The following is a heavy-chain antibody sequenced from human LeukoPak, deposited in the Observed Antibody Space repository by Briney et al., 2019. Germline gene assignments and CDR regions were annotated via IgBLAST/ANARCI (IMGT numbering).Heavy chain of an antibody. J-gene: IGHJ4*02. CDR2: INHSGST. Sequence: SETLSLTCAVYGGSFSGYYWSWIRQPPGKGLEWIGEINHSGSTNYNPSLKSRVTISVDTSKNQFSLELSSVTAADTAVYYCARVRGNRGKYFDYWGQGTLVTVSS. CDR3: ARVRGNRGKYFDY. CDR1: GGSFSGYY. D-gene: IGHD3-16*01. V-gene: IGHV4-34*01.